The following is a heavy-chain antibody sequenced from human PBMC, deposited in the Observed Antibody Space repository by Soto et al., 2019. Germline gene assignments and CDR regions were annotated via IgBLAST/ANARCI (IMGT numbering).Heavy chain of an antibody. J-gene: IGHJ4*02. D-gene: IGHD4-17*01. CDR1: GGSISSYY. CDR3: ARRGDYGDYFDY. CDR2: IYYSGST. V-gene: IGHV4-59*01. Sequence: PSETLSLTCTVSGGSISSYYWSWIRQPPGKGLEWIGYIYYSGSTNYNPSLKSRVTISVDTSKNQFSLKLSSVTAADTAVYYCARRGDYGDYFDYWGQGTLVTAPQ.